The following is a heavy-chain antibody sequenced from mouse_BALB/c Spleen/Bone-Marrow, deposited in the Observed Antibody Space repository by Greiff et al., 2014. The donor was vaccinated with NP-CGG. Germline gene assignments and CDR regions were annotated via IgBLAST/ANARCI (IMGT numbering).Heavy chain of an antibody. Sequence: EVKLMESRGGLVQPGGSLRLSCATSGFTFTDNYMTWVRQPPGKALEWLGFIRNKANGYTTEYSASVKGRFTISRDNSQSILYLQMNTLRVEDSATYYCARDSDWFAYWGQGTLVTVSA. J-gene: IGHJ3*01. CDR2: IRNKANGYTT. V-gene: IGHV7-3*02. CDR3: ARDSDWFAY. CDR1: GFTFTDNY.